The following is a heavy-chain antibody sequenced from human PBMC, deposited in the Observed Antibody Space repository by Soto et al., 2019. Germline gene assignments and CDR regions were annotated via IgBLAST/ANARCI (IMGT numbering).Heavy chain of an antibody. V-gene: IGHV4-59*01. D-gene: IGHD5-12*01. CDR2: IYYIGST. Sequence: QVQLQESGPGLVKPSETLSPTCTVSGGSISSYYWSWIRQPPGKGLEWNGDIYYIGSTNYNPSRKSRVTISVDTSKNQFSLKLSYVTAADTAVYYCERQRVDPNWFDPWGQGTLVTVSS. CDR3: ERQRVDPNWFDP. J-gene: IGHJ5*02. CDR1: GGSISSYY.